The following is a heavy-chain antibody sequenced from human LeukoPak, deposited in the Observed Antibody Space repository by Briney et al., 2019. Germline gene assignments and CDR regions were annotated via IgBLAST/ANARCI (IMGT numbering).Heavy chain of an antibody. CDR3: AKAGSYWDFDY. Sequence: GGSLRLSCAASGFTFNNYAMHWVRQAPGKGLEWVAVISYDGRNEYYADSVKGRFTISRDNSKNTLYVQMNSLRAEDTAVYYCAKAGSYWDFDYWGQGTLVTVSS. CDR1: GFTFNNYA. D-gene: IGHD1-26*01. CDR2: ISYDGRNE. V-gene: IGHV3-30*04. J-gene: IGHJ4*02.